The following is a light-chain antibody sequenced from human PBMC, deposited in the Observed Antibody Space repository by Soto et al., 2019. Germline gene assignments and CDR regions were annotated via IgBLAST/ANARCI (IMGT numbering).Light chain of an antibody. V-gene: IGKV3-20*01. CDR2: GGA. CDR1: HNVYINS. J-gene: IGKJ3*01. Sequence: EIVLPQFTGTLLLSPGERATLSCRASHNVYINSLAWYQQKPGQTPRLLIYGGATRSTDVPDRFSGSGSGTDYALTISRLEPDDSAVYCCQQYDGAPGTFGPGTRVDVK. CDR3: QQYDGAPGT.